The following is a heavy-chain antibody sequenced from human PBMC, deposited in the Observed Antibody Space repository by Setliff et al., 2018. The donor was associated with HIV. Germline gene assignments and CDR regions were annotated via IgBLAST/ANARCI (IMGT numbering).Heavy chain of an antibody. J-gene: IGHJ3*02. V-gene: IGHV4-39*07. Sequence: SETLSLTCSVSGGSISSRNYYWGWIRQPPGKGLEWIGSIYYSGSTYYNPSLKSRVTISVDTSKNQLSLKLNSVTAADTAVYYCARVGYSSSWYWAGAFDIWGQGTMVTVSS. CDR2: IYYSGST. D-gene: IGHD6-13*01. CDR1: GGSISSRNYY. CDR3: ARVGYSSSWYWAGAFDI.